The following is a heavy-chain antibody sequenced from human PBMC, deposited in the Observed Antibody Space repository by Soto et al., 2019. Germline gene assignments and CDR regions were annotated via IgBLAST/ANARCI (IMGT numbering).Heavy chain of an antibody. Sequence: DVQLVESGGGLVQPGRSLRLSCAASGFTFDDYAMHWVRQAPGKGLEWVSGISWNSGSIGYADSVKGRFTISRDNAKNSLYLQMNSLRAEDTALYYCAKEGTITMVRGVLDYWGQGTLVTVSS. CDR3: AKEGTITMVRGVLDY. J-gene: IGHJ4*02. CDR2: ISWNSGSI. V-gene: IGHV3-9*01. D-gene: IGHD3-10*01. CDR1: GFTFDDYA.